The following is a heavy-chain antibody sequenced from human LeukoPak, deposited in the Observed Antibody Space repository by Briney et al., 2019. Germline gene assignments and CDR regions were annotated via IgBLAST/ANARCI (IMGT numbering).Heavy chain of an antibody. V-gene: IGHV3-30-3*01. D-gene: IGHD2-8*01. Sequence: SCKASGYTFTSYGISWVRQAPGKGLEWVAIISSHGSNKYYADSVKGRSTISRDNSNNSLYLQMNSLRAEDTAVYYCARAYLIHDYGDYWGQGTLVTVSS. CDR2: ISSHGSNK. J-gene: IGHJ4*02. CDR1: GYTFTSYG. CDR3: ARAYLIHDYGDY.